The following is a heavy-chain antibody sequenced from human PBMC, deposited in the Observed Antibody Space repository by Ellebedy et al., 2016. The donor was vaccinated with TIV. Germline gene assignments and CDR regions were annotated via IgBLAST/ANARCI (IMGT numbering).Heavy chain of an antibody. CDR3: ARDIVQGVVVVPPARLYGMDV. D-gene: IGHD2-2*01. Sequence: ASVKVSCKASGYSFTSYGITWVRQAPGQGLEWMGWISAYTGNTDYAKKVQGRVTMTTDRSTSTAYMELRSLRSDDTAMYYCARDIVQGVVVVPPARLYGMDVWGQGTTVTVSS. J-gene: IGHJ6*02. CDR2: ISAYTGNT. CDR1: GYSFTSYG. V-gene: IGHV1-18*01.